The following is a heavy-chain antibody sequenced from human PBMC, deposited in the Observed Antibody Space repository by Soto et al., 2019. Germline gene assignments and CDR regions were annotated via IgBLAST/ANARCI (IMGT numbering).Heavy chain of an antibody. Sequence: QVQLVESGGGVVQPGRSLRLSCAASGFTFSGYGMHWVRQAPGKGLEWVANIWYDGDNKYYADSVKGRFTISRDNSKNTLDLQMNSLRAEDTAVYYCARDRQCSGGSCYSAYYGMDVWGRGTTVTVSS. CDR2: IWYDGDNK. V-gene: IGHV3-33*01. J-gene: IGHJ6*02. D-gene: IGHD2-15*01. CDR1: GFTFSGYG. CDR3: ARDRQCSGGSCYSAYYGMDV.